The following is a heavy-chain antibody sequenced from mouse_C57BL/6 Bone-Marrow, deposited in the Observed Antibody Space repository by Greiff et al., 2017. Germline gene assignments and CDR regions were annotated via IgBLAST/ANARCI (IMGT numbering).Heavy chain of an antibody. J-gene: IGHJ2*01. CDR2: IHPNSGST. Sequence: QVQLQQSGAELVKPGASVKLSCKASGYTFTSYWMHWVKQRPGQGLEWIGMIHPNSGSTNYNEKFKSKATLTVDKSSSTAYMQLSSLTSEDSAVYYCARFITTVVATSWDRYWGQGTTLTVSS. V-gene: IGHV1-64*01. CDR1: GYTFTSYW. CDR3: ARFITTVVATSWDRY. D-gene: IGHD1-1*01.